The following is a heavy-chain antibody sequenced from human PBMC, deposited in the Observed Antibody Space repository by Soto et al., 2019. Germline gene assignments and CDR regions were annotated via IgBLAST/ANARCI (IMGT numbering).Heavy chain of an antibody. J-gene: IGHJ4*02. CDR2: INAANGYT. D-gene: IGHD3-10*01. CDR3: ARGGGLDD. CDR1: GYSFTSFS. Sequence: QVQLVQSGAEVKKPGASVKVSCKASGYSFTSFSIHWVRRAPGQGLECMGWINAANGYTRYSQKFQGRVTITRDTSATTAYMDLSSLTPEDTAVYYCARGGGLDDWGQGTLITVSS. V-gene: IGHV1-3*01.